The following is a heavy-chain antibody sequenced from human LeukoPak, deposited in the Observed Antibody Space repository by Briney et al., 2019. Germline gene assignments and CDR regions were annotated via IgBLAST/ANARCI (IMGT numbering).Heavy chain of an antibody. CDR1: GYTFTSYD. CDR3: ARDYGGNSGWFDP. V-gene: IGHV1-8*01. CDR2: MNPNSGNT. Sequence: GASVTVSCKASGYTFTSYDLNWVRQATGQGLEWIGWMNPNSGNTGYAQKFQGRVTLTRSTSISTAYMELRSLTSEDTAVYYCARDYGGNSGWFDPWGQGTLVTVSS. D-gene: IGHD4-23*01. J-gene: IGHJ5*02.